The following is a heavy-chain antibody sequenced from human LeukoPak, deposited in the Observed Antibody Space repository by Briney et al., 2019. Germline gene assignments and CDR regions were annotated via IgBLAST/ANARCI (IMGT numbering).Heavy chain of an antibody. CDR1: GGSFSGYY. V-gene: IGHV4-34*01. D-gene: IGHD6-13*01. CDR2: INHSGST. CDR3: ASLNIAAAGGTDY. Sequence: KPSETLSLTCAVYGGSFSGYYWSWIRQPPGKGLEWIGEINHSGSTNYNPSLKSRVTISVDTSKSQFSLKLSSVTAADTAVYYCASLNIAAAGGTDYWGQGTLVAVSS. J-gene: IGHJ4*02.